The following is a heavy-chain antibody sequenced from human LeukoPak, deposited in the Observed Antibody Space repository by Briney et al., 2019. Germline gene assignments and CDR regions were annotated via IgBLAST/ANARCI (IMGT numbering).Heavy chain of an antibody. Sequence: PGGSLRLSCVASGFSFGSYWMAWVRQAPGKGLEWVANMKHDGIEKYHVDSVKGRFTISRDNTKNSLYLHMSSLRVEDTAVYYCARAASRGYSYGFDYWGQGTLVTVSS. CDR1: GFSFGSYW. V-gene: IGHV3-7*05. CDR2: MKHDGIEK. J-gene: IGHJ4*02. CDR3: ARAASRGYSYGFDY. D-gene: IGHD5-18*01.